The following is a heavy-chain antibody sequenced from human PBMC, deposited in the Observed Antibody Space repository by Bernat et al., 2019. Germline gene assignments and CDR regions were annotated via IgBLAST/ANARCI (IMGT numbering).Heavy chain of an antibody. V-gene: IGHV4-30-4*01. CDR2: IYYSGST. J-gene: IGHJ3*02. CDR1: GGSISSGDYY. Sequence: QVQLQESGPGLVKPSQTLSLTCTVSGGSISSGDYYWSWIRQPPGKGLEWIGYIYYSGSTYCNPSLKSRVTISVDTSKNQFSLKLSSVTAADTAVYYCARRVLLWFGERDAFDIWGQGTMVTVSS. D-gene: IGHD3-10*01. CDR3: ARRVLLWFGERDAFDI.